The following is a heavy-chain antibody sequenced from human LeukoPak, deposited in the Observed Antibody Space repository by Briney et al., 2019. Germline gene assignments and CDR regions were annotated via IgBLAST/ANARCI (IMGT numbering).Heavy chain of an antibody. CDR1: GGTFSSYA. J-gene: IGHJ3*02. CDR2: IIPIFGTA. D-gene: IGHD3-16*01. Sequence: SVKVSCKASGGTFSSYAISWVRQAPGQGLEWMGGIIPIFGTANYAQKFQGRVTITADESTSTAYMELSSLRSEDTAVYYCARASLFDDYATATDAFDIWGQGTMVTVSS. V-gene: IGHV1-69*13. CDR3: ARASLFDDYATATDAFDI.